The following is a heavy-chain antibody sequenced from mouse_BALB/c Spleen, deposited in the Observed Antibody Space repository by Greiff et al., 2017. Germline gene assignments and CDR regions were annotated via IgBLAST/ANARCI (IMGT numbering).Heavy chain of an antibody. CDR1: GYTFTSYW. CDR3: ARSDYGNSFAY. J-gene: IGHJ3*01. V-gene: IGHV1-7*01. D-gene: IGHD2-1*01. Sequence: QVQLQQSGAELAKPGASVKMSCKASGYTFTSYWMHWVKQRPGQGLEWIGYINPSTGYTEYNQKFKDKATLTADKSSSTAYMQLSSLTSEDSAVYSCARSDYGNSFAYWGQGTLVTVSA. CDR2: INPSTGYT.